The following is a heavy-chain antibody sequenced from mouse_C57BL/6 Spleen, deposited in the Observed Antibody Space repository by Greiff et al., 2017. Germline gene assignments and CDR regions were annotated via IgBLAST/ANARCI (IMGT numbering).Heavy chain of an antibody. V-gene: IGHV1-63*01. Sequence: VKLMESGAELVRPGTSVKMSCKASGYTFTNYWIGWAKQRPGHGLEWIGDIYPGGGYTNYNEKFKGKATLTADKSSSTAYMQFSSLTSEDSAIYYCARNSYFDYWGQGTTLTVSS. CDR2: IYPGGGYT. CDR3: ARNSYFDY. J-gene: IGHJ2*01. CDR1: GYTFTNYW.